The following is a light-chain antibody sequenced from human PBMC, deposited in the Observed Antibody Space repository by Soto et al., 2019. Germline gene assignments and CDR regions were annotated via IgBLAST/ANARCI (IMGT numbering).Light chain of an antibody. V-gene: IGKV1-9*01. CDR1: QDINTY. J-gene: IGKJ5*01. CDR2: AAS. CDR3: QQRKSYPIT. Sequence: DIQLTQSPSFLSASVGDRVTISCRASQDINTYLAWYQQKPGKAPKLLIFAASTLQNGVPSRFSGSGSGTEFTVTITSLQPEDFATYYCQQRKSYPITFGQGTRLEIK.